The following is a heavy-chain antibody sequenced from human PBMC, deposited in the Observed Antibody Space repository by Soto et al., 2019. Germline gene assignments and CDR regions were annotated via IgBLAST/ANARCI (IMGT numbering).Heavy chain of an antibody. V-gene: IGHV3-48*02. CDR1: GFTFSSYS. CDR2: ISSSSSTI. CDR3: ARFPLRFLEWLSYFDY. D-gene: IGHD3-3*01. J-gene: IGHJ4*02. Sequence: GGSLRLSCAASGFTFSSYSMTWVRQAPGKGLEWVSYISSSSSTIYYADSVKGRFTISRDNAKNSLYLQMNSLRDEDTAVYYCARFPLRFLEWLSYFDYWGQGTLVTVSS.